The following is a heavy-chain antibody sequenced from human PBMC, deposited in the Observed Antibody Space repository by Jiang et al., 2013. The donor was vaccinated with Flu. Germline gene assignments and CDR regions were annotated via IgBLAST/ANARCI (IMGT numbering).Heavy chain of an antibody. D-gene: IGHD3-22*01. V-gene: IGHV1-46*01. CDR2: INPSGGST. CDR1: GYTFTSYY. J-gene: IGHJ4*02. CDR3: ARGVDYYDSSGYSPSDY. Sequence: GAEVKKPGASVKVSCKASGYTFTSYYMHWVRQAPGQGLEWMGIINPSGGSTSYAQKFQGRVTMTRDTSTSTVYMELSSLRSEDTAVYYCARGVDYYDSSGYSPSDYWGQGTLVTVSS.